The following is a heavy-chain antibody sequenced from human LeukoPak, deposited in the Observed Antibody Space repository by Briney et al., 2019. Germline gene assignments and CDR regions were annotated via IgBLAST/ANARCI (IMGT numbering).Heavy chain of an antibody. CDR3: ARSKFSGNFYKGNLGY. J-gene: IGHJ4*02. CDR1: GGSISSGGYY. D-gene: IGHD3-10*01. V-gene: IGHV4-31*03. Sequence: SQTLSLTCSVSGGSISSGGYYWTWIRQLPGKGLEWIGYIYYSGSTSYNPSLKSRVTISVDTSKNQFFLKLNSVTAADTAVYYCARSKFSGNFYKGNLGYWGQGTLVTVSS. CDR2: IYYSGST.